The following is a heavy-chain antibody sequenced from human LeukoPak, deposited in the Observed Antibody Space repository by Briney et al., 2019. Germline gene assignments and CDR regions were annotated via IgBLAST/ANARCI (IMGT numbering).Heavy chain of an antibody. CDR1: GGSISSGDYY. V-gene: IGHV4-30-4*01. CDR2: IYYSGST. Sequence: SETLSLTCTVSGGSISSGDYYWSWIRQPPGKGLEWIGYIYYSGSTYYNPSLKSRVTISVATSKNQFSLKLSSVTAADTAVYYCARGESRVSICHWGQGTLVTVSS. D-gene: IGHD6-13*01. CDR3: ARGESRVSICH. J-gene: IGHJ4*02.